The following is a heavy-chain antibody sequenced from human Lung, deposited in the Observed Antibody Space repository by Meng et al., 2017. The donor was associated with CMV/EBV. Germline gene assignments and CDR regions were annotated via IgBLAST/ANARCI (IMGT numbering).Heavy chain of an antibody. V-gene: IGHV4-30-4*08. CDR1: GGSISSGDYY. CDR3: ARALDTAMVTFDY. D-gene: IGHD5-18*01. CDR2: IYYSGST. J-gene: IGHJ4*02. Sequence: QARESGPGLVKPSPTLSLTCTVSGGSISSGDYYWSWIRQPPGKGLEWIGYIYYSGSTYYNPSLKSRVTISVDTSKNQFSLKLSSVTAADTAVYYCARALDTAMVTFDYWGQGTLVTVSS.